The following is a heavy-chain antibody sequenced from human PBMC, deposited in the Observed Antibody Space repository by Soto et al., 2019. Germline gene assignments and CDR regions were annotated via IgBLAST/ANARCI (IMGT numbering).Heavy chain of an antibody. CDR3: ARDPGRLWAIAVAGLDYFDY. CDR1: GYSISSGYY. Sequence: SETLSITCAVSGYSISSGYYWCFIRQPPGKGREWIGSIYHSGSTYYNPSLNSRVTISVDTSKNQFSLKLSSVTAADTAVYYCARDPGRLWAIAVAGLDYFDYWGQGTLVTVSS. J-gene: IGHJ4*02. V-gene: IGHV4-38-2*02. CDR2: IYHSGST. D-gene: IGHD6-19*01.